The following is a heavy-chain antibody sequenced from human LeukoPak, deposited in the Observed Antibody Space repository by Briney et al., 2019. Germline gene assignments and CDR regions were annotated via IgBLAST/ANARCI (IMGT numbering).Heavy chain of an antibody. CDR3: ASNRRSPRRDGYNS. CDR2: INHSGSI. J-gene: IGHJ5*02. Sequence: SETLSLTCAVYGGSFSGYYWSWIRQPPGKGLEWIGEINHSGSINYNPSLKSRVTISVDTSKNQFSLKLSSVTAADTAVYYCASNRRSPRRDGYNSWGQGTLVTVSS. CDR1: GGSFSGYY. D-gene: IGHD5-24*01. V-gene: IGHV4-34*01.